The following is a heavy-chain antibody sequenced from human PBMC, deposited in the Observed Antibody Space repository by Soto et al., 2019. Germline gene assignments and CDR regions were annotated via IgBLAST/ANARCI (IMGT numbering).Heavy chain of an antibody. Sequence: QVPLVQSGAEVKKPGASVKVSCKASGYTFTSYDINWVRQATGQGLEWMGWMNPNSGNTGYAQKFQGRVTMTRNTSISTAYMELSSLRSEDTAVYYCARADGSGSYYDRYYYYYGMDVWGQGTTVTVSS. J-gene: IGHJ6*02. CDR3: ARADGSGSYYDRYYYYYGMDV. D-gene: IGHD3-10*01. CDR1: GYTFTSYD. V-gene: IGHV1-8*01. CDR2: MNPNSGNT.